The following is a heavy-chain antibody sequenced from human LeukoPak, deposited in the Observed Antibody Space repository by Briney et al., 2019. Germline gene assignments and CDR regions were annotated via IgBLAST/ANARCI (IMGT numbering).Heavy chain of an antibody. CDR2: ISSSSNCI. CDR3: ARDRFYYDSSGYPAFDY. D-gene: IGHD3-22*01. V-gene: IGHV3-21*01. J-gene: IGHJ4*02. Sequence: GGSLRLSCAASGFTFSSYYMNWVRQAPGKGLEWVSSISSSSNCIYYTDSVKGRFTISRDNAENSLYLQMNSLRAEDTAVYYCARDRFYYDSSGYPAFDYWGQGTLVTVSA. CDR1: GFTFSSYY.